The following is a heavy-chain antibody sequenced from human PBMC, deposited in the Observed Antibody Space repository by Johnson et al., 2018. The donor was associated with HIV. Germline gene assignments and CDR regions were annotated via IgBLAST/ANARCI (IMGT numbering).Heavy chain of an antibody. J-gene: IGHJ3*02. D-gene: IGHD3-16*01. V-gene: IGHV3-30*04. CDR1: GFTFSSYA. CDR3: ARDGGSSPVQGAFDI. Sequence: QVQLVESGGGLVQPERSLRLSCSASGFTFSSYAMHWVRQAPGKGLEWVAVISYDGSNKYYADSVKGRFTISRDNSKNTLYLQMNSLRAEDTAVYYCARDGGSSPVQGAFDIWGQGTMVTVSS. CDR2: ISYDGSNK.